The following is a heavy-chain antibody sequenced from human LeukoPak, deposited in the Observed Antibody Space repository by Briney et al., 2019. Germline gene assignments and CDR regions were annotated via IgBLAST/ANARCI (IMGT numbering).Heavy chain of an antibody. J-gene: IGHJ5*01. CDR3: ARDPDCSGGSGDSANWFDS. V-gene: IGHV3-11*06. CDR1: GFTFSGYY. CDR2: ISSSSSYT. D-gene: IGHD2-15*01. Sequence: GGSLRLSCAASGFTFSGYYMSWIRQAPGKGLEWVSYISSSSSYTNYADSVKGRFTISRDNSKNSLYLQMNSLRAEDTAVYYCARDPDCSGGSGDSANWFDSWGQGTLVTVSS.